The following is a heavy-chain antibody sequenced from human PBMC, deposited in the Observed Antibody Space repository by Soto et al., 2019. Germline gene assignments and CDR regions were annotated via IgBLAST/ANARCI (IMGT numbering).Heavy chain of an antibody. J-gene: IGHJ6*02. D-gene: IGHD2-2*01. V-gene: IGHV1-69*01. CDR3: ARSQGSSTSLEIYYYYYYGMEV. CDR1: GGTFGSYA. Sequence: QVQLVQSGAEVKKPGSSVKVSCKASGGTFGSYAISWVRQAPGQGREWMGGIITIPGTANYAQKFQGRVTIDADESTSTACMELSSLRSEDTAVYYCARSQGSSTSLEIYYYYYYGMEVWGQGTTVTVS. CDR2: IITIPGTA.